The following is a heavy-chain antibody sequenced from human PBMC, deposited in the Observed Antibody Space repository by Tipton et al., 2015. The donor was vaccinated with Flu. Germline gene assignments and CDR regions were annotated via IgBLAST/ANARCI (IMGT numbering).Heavy chain of an antibody. V-gene: IGHV4-39*07. D-gene: IGHD1-1*01. J-gene: IGHJ3*02. CDR2: IYYSGTT. CDR1: GGSISSSSYY. Sequence: TLSLTCTVSGGSISSSSYYWGWIRQPPGKGLEWIGSIYYSGTTSYNPSLKSRLTVSLDTSKIHFSLRLTSVTAADTGVYFCARDTTTRPRVFDIWGQGTMVAVSP. CDR3: ARDTTTRPRVFDI.